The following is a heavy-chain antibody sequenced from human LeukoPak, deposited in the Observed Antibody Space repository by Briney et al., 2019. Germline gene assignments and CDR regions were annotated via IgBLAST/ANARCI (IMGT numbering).Heavy chain of an antibody. D-gene: IGHD1-14*01. CDR1: GGSFSGYY. CDR3: ARASGTYYDY. Sequence: AETLSLTCAVYGGSFSGYYWSWIRQPPGKGLEWIGEINHSGSTNYNPSLKSRVTISVDTSKNQFSLKLSSVTAADTAVYYCARASGTYYDYWGQGTLVTVSS. J-gene: IGHJ4*02. CDR2: INHSGST. V-gene: IGHV4-34*01.